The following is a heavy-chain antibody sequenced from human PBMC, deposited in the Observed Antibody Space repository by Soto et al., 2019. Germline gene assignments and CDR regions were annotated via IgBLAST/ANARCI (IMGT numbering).Heavy chain of an antibody. CDR3: ARESITMIGDSSYYYGMDV. Sequence: SETLSLTCTVSGGSISSYYWSWIRQPPGKGLEWIGYIYYSGSTNYNPSLKSRVTISVDTSKNQFSLKLSSATAADTAVYYCARESITMIGDSSYYYGMDVWGQGTTVTVSS. J-gene: IGHJ6*02. CDR2: IYYSGST. D-gene: IGHD3-22*01. V-gene: IGHV4-59*01. CDR1: GGSISSYY.